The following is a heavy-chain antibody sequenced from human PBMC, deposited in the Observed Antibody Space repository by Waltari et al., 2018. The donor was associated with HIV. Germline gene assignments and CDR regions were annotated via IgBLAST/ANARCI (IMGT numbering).Heavy chain of an antibody. CDR3: AKDVRYWDGLFYVGHDAFDV. CDR2: VSYDGSDK. V-gene: IGHV3-30-3*02. CDR1: GFPFNTYA. Sequence: VQLVESGGGVVPPGRSLPLSCEASGFPFNTYAMHWVRQSPGKGLEWVADVSYDGSDKHYADSVRGRFTVSRDNAKNTVFLQMSSLRTEDTAAYYCAKDVRYWDGLFYVGHDAFDVWGQGTMVTVSS. J-gene: IGHJ3*01. D-gene: IGHD3-3*01.